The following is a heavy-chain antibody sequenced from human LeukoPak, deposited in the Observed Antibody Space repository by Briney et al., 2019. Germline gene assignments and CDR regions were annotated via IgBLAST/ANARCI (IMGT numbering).Heavy chain of an antibody. V-gene: IGHV4-39*01. CDR3: VRQGTSYSNYAY. Sequence: PSETLSLTCTVSGDSIGRSAYFWGWVRQPPGKGLEWIGNIYYSGGTYYTPSLKSRVTISVDTSKNQLSLKLSSVTASDTAVHYCVRQGTSYSNYAYWGQGTLVTVSS. CDR2: IYYSGGT. D-gene: IGHD4-11*01. J-gene: IGHJ4*02. CDR1: GDSIGRSAYF.